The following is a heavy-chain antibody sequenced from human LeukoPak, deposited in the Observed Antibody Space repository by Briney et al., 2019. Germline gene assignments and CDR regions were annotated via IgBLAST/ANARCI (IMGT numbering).Heavy chain of an antibody. Sequence: GGPLRLSCAASRFTLSSYSMSQIRQAPGKQLDLVSPINSSGGTIYYADSVKVLFTIPRDNSNKTKYLIMNGLCAEDLAVYHCAKARIQLWLKILFDSRGQGNLITGSS. J-gene: IGHJ4*02. CDR1: RFTLSSYS. CDR2: INSSGGTI. V-gene: IGHV3-23*01. CDR3: AKARIQLWLKILFDS. D-gene: IGHD5-18*01.